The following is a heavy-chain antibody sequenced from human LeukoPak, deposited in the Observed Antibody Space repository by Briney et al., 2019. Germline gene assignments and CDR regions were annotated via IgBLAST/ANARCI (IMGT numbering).Heavy chain of an antibody. V-gene: IGHV1-2*02. D-gene: IGHD5-24*01. J-gene: IGHJ4*02. CDR1: GYTFTGYY. CDR2: INPNSGGT. CDR3: ARDHLRRDGFDY. Sequence: ASVKVSCKASGYTFTGYYMHRVRQAPGQGLEWMGWINPNSGGTNYAQKFQGRVTMTRDTSISTAYMELSRLRSDDTAVYYCARDHLRRDGFDYWGQGTLVTVSS.